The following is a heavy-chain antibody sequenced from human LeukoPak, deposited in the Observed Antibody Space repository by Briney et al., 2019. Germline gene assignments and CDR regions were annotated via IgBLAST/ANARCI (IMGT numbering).Heavy chain of an antibody. J-gene: IGHJ4*02. V-gene: IGHV4-34*01. Sequence: PAETLSLTCAVHGGSFSDYYWGWIRQPPGKVLEWIAEIYHTGDTHYNPSLKSRVTMSIDTSKNQFSLNVTSLTAADTSVYYCASGRHRIDYDPRGRSLVHVYFNNWGQGSLVTVSA. CDR3: ASGRHRIDYDPRGRSLVHVYFNN. CDR2: IYHTGDT. D-gene: IGHD3-16*01. CDR1: GGSFSDYY.